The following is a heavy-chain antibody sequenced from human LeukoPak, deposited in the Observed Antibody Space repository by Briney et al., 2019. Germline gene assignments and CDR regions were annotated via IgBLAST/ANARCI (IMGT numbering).Heavy chain of an antibody. CDR3: AKDFRIGYSAHFDY. J-gene: IGHJ4*02. CDR2: IYENGGTT. V-gene: IGHV3-23*01. CDR1: GFTFRSHA. D-gene: IGHD2-21*01. Sequence: GGSLSLSCVGSGFTFRSHAMSWVRQAPEKGLEFVSGIYENGGTTYYADSVKGRFSISRDSSKNTLYLQMDSLRGEDTAVYYCAKDFRIGYSAHFDYWGQGALVTVSS.